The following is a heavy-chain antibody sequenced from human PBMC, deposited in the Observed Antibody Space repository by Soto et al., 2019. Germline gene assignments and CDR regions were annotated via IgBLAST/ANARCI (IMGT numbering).Heavy chain of an antibody. V-gene: IGHV3-30*18. CDR1: GFTFSSYG. CDR3: AKLSSPFDY. J-gene: IGHJ4*02. Sequence: GGSLRLSCAASGFTFSSYGMHWVRQAPGKGLEWVAVISYDGSNKYYAGSVKGRFTISRDNSKNTLYLQMNSLRAEDTAVYYCAKLSSPFDYWGQGTLVTVSS. CDR2: ISYDGSNK.